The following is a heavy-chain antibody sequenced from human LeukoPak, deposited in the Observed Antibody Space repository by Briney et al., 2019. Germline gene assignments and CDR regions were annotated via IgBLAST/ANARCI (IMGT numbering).Heavy chain of an antibody. D-gene: IGHD3-22*01. J-gene: IGHJ4*02. Sequence: GESLKISCKGSGYSFASYWIGWVRQLPGKGLGWMGIIYPGDSDTRYSPSLQGQVTISADKSISTAYLQWSSLKASDTAMYYCARQSDSSGYYYYWGQGTLVTVSS. CDR1: GYSFASYW. CDR3: ARQSDSSGYYYY. CDR2: IYPGDSDT. V-gene: IGHV5-51*01.